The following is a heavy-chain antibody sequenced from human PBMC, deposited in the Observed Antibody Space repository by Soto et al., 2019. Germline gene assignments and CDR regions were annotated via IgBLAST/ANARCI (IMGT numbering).Heavy chain of an antibody. CDR1: GFTFSSYA. CDR3: AKSYYYDSSGYYTDAFDI. CDR2: ISGSGGST. J-gene: IGHJ3*02. D-gene: IGHD3-22*01. Sequence: GGSLRLSCAASGFTFSSYAMSWVRQAPGKGLEWVSAISGSGGSTYYADSVKGRFTISRDDSKNTLYLQMNSLRAEDTAVYYCAKSYYYDSSGYYTDAFDIWGQGTMVTVSS. V-gene: IGHV3-23*01.